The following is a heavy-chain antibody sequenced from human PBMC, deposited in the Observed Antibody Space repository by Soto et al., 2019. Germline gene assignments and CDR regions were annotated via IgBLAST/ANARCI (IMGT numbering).Heavy chain of an antibody. J-gene: IGHJ4*02. V-gene: IGHV3-53*01. CDR2: IYSGGYT. CDR1: GFTVSNNY. Sequence: EVQLVESGGGLIQPGGSLRLSCAVSGFTVSNNYMSWVRQAPGKGLEGVSVIYSGGYTAYGDSVKGRFTISRDNSKNTLYLQMKTLGAHAPAVDCCAPHAGGGGYWGQGTLVTVSS. CDR3: APHAGGGGY. D-gene: IGHD3-10*01.